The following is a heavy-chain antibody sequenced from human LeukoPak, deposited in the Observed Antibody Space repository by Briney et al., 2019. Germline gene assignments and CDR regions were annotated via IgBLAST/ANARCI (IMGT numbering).Heavy chain of an antibody. D-gene: IGHD1-14*01. CDR2: ISYDESNK. V-gene: IGHV3-30-3*01. J-gene: IGHJ4*02. CDR1: GFTFSTYA. CDR3: ARGNLITNYFDY. Sequence: GGSLRLSCAVSGFTFSTYAMHWVRQAPGKGLEWVAVISYDESNKYYGDSVKGRFTISRDNSRDTLYLQMNSLKTEDTAVYFCARGNLITNYFDYWGQGTLVTVSS.